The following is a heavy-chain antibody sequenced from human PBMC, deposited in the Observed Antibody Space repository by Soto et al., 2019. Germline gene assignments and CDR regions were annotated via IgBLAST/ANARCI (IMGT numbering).Heavy chain of an antibody. D-gene: IGHD2-21*02. V-gene: IGHV4-31*03. Sequence: PSETLSLTCTVSGGSISSGGYYWSWIRQHPGKGLEWIGYIYYSGSTYYNPSLKSRVTISVDTSKNQFSLKLSSVTAADTAVYYCATRNCGGDCYFPDPSPLYFDYWGQGTLDTVSS. CDR3: ATRNCGGDCYFPDPSPLYFDY. CDR2: IYYSGST. CDR1: GGSISSGGYY. J-gene: IGHJ4*02.